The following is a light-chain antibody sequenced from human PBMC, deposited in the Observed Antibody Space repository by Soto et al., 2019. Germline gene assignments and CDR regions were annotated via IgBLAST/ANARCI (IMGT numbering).Light chain of an antibody. CDR3: KQYETFSGT. Sequence: DMQMTQSPSSLSASVGDRVTITCRASQSIEMHLNWYQQKPGKAHKLLIYDAYALPRGVQSRFSGSGSGTKFTLTIASLQPDDFATYYCKQYETFSGTFGPGTKVDIK. V-gene: IGKV1-5*01. J-gene: IGKJ1*01. CDR2: DAY. CDR1: QSIEMH.